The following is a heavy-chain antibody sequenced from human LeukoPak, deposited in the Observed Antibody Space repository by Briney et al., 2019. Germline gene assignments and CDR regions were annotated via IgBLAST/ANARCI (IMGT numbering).Heavy chain of an antibody. J-gene: IGHJ5*02. CDR3: ARGARDGVVGWFDP. CDR1: GGSISSYY. Sequence: SETLSLTCTVSGGSISSYYWSWIRQPPGKGLEWIGYIYYSGSTNYNPSLKSRITISVDTSKRQISLKLSSVTAADTAVYYCARGARDGVVGWFDPWGQGTLVTVSS. CDR2: IYYSGST. D-gene: IGHD2-15*01. V-gene: IGHV4-59*01.